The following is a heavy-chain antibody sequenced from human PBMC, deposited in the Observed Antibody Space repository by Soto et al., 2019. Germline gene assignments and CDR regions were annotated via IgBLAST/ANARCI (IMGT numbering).Heavy chain of an antibody. CDR2: ISGSGGST. V-gene: IGHV3-23*01. D-gene: IGHD6-13*01. CDR1: GFTFSSYA. CDR3: AKDKSAAADSSRWFDP. J-gene: IGHJ5*02. Sequence: GESLKISCAASGFTFSSYAMSWVRQAPGKGLEWVSAISGSGGSTYHADSVKGRFTISRDNSKNTLYLQMNSLRAEDTAVYYCAKDKSAAADSSRWFDPWGQGTLVTVSS.